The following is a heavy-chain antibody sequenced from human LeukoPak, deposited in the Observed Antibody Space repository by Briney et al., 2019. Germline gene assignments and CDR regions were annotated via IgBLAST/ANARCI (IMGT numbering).Heavy chain of an antibody. CDR2: ISYDGSNK. J-gene: IGHJ6*02. CDR1: GFTFSSYA. Sequence: GGSLRLSCAASGFTFSSYAMHWVRQAPGKGLEWVAVISYDGSNKYYADSVKGRFTTSRDNSKNTLYLQMNSLRAEDTAVYYCARAIGRDYDFWSGRDDYYYYGMDVWGQGTTVTVSS. D-gene: IGHD3-3*01. CDR3: ARAIGRDYDFWSGRDDYYYYGMDV. V-gene: IGHV3-30-3*01.